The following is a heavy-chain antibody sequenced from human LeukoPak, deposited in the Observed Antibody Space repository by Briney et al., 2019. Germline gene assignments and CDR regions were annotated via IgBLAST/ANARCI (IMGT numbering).Heavy chain of an antibody. V-gene: IGHV1-46*01. D-gene: IGHD6-19*01. Sequence: ASVKVSCKASGYTFTSYYMHWVRQAPGQGLEWMGIINPSGGSTSYAQKFQGRVTMTRDMSTSTVYMELSSVRSEDTAVYYCARDLRYSSGWSASGMDVWGKGTTVTISS. J-gene: IGHJ6*03. CDR3: ARDLRYSSGWSASGMDV. CDR2: INPSGGST. CDR1: GYTFTSYY.